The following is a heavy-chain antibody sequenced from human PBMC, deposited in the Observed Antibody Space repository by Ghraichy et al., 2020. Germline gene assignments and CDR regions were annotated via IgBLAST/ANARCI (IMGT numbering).Heavy chain of an antibody. D-gene: IGHD1-26*01. CDR1: GFTFSDYY. CDR3: ARVLGATTPFDY. Sequence: GGSLRLSCTASGFTFSDYYMTWIRQAPGKGLEWVSYISASGSTIYYADSVKGRFTISRDTAKSSLYLQMISLTAEDTAVYYCARVLGATTPFDYWGRGTLVTVSS. V-gene: IGHV3-11*01. CDR2: ISASGSTI. J-gene: IGHJ4*02.